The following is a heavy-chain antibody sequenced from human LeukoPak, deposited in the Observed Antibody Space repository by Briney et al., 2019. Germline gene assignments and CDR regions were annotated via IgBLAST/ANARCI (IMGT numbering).Heavy chain of an antibody. V-gene: IGHV3-30-3*01. CDR3: ARGGRWLQSTADY. Sequence: PGGSLRLSCAASGFTFSSYAMLWVRQAPAKGLVWVAVISYDGSDKYYADYVKGRFTISRDNSKNTLYMQMNRLRAEDTAVYYCARGGRWLQSTADYWGQGTLVTVSS. D-gene: IGHD5-24*01. CDR1: GFTFSSYA. J-gene: IGHJ4*02. CDR2: ISYDGSDK.